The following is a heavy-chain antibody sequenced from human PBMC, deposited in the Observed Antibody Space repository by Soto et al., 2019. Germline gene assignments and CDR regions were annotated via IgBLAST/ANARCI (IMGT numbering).Heavy chain of an antibody. CDR2: IYPGASDI. Sequence: PGESLQISCQASGYTFIYFLVSWVRQVPVKGLEWMGVIYPGASDIRYSPSFEDHVTISADKSTNTAYLQWSSLEAADTAIYYCARQGTSRGSDYAAFDFFGPGTLVTFSS. CDR1: GYTFIYFL. D-gene: IGHD3-10*01. V-gene: IGHV5-51*01. J-gene: IGHJ4*02. CDR3: ARQGTSRGSDYAAFDF.